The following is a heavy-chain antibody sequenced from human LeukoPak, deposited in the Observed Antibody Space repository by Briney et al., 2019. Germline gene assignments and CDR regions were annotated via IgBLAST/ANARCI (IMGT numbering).Heavy chain of an antibody. J-gene: IGHJ5*02. Sequence: GASVKVSCKASVGTFSSYAISWVRQAPGQGLEWMGGIIPIFGTANYAQKFQGKVTITEDKSTSTAYMELSSLRPEDTAVNYGAGHVLRYFDWTEERSWFDPWGQGTLVTVSS. V-gene: IGHV1-69*06. CDR2: IIPIFGTA. CDR1: VGTFSSYA. D-gene: IGHD3-9*01. CDR3: AGHVLRYFDWTEERSWFDP.